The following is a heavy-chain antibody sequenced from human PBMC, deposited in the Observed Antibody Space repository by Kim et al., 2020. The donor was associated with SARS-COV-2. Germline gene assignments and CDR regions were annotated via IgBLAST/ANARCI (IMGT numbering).Heavy chain of an antibody. CDR2: INAGSGTT. CDR3: ARDHDYGSGSYYNAHHFDS. J-gene: IGHJ4*02. CDR1: GYTFSAYT. D-gene: IGHD3-10*01. V-gene: IGHV1-3*01. Sequence: ASVKVSCKASGYTFSAYTIHWVRQAPGQGLEWMGRINAGSGTTRYSQKFQGRLTITRDKSASTAYMELTTVTSEDTAVYYCARDHDYGSGSYYNAHHFDSGGQGTLITVSS.